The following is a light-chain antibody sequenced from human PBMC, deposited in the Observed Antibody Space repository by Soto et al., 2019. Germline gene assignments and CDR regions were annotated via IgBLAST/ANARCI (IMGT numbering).Light chain of an antibody. J-gene: IGKJ1*01. CDR2: DAS. V-gene: IGKV1-5*01. Sequence: DIQITQSPSTLSASVGDRFTITFRASQSISSWLAWYQQKPGKAPKLLIYDASSLESGVPSRFGGSGSGTEFTLTISSLQPDDFATYYCLQDYNYPWSFGQGTKVDIK. CDR1: QSISSW. CDR3: LQDYNYPWS.